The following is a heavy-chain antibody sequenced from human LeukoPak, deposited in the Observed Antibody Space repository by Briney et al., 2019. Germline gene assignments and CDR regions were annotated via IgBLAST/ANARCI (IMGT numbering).Heavy chain of an antibody. Sequence: GGSLRLSCAASGFTFSSYSMNWVRQAPGKGLEWVSYISSSSSTVYYADSVKGRFTISRDNAKNSLYLQMNSLRDEDTAVYYCAREDPYSSGWSFDYWGQGTLVTVSS. V-gene: IGHV3-48*02. CDR1: GFTFSSYS. CDR3: AREDPYSSGWSFDY. J-gene: IGHJ4*02. CDR2: ISSSSSTV. D-gene: IGHD6-19*01.